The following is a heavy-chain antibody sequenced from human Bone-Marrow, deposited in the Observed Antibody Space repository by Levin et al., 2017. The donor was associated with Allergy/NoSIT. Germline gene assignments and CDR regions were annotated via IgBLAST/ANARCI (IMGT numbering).Heavy chain of an antibody. J-gene: IGHJ4*02. V-gene: IGHV3-48*02. CDR1: GFTFGIYS. D-gene: IGHD2-2*01. CDR3: ASSKGPLDY. Sequence: GESLKISCAASGFTFGIYSLNWVRQAPGKGLEWFSYITGSSGSIQYADSVKGRFTISRDNAKNSLYLQMNSLRDEDTAVYYCASSKGPLDYWGQGTLVTVSS. CDR2: ITGSSGSI.